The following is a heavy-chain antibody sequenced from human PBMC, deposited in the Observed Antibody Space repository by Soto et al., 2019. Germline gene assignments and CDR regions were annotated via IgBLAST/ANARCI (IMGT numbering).Heavy chain of an antibody. CDR1: DYGFAVYW. J-gene: IGHJ1*01. D-gene: IGHD2-21*02. Sequence: PGESLKISCKGSDYGFAVYWIAWVRQMPGKGLEWMGIIYPSDSDTRYSPSFQGQVTISADKSISTAYLQWSSLRAEDTAVYYCARDRYNNVPGGFQHWGQGTLVTVSS. CDR2: IYPSDSDT. CDR3: ARDRYNNVPGGFQH. V-gene: IGHV5-51*01.